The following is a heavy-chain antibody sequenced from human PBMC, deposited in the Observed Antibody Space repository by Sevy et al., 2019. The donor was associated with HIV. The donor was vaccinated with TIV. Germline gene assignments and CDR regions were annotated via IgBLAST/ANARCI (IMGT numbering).Heavy chain of an antibody. CDR2: INHSGST. CDR3: ARDYGDYVDYYYYYYMDV. V-gene: IGHV4-34*01. J-gene: IGHJ6*03. CDR1: GGSFSGYY. D-gene: IGHD4-17*01. Sequence: SETLSLTCAVYGGSFSGYYWSWIRQPPGKGLEWIGEINHSGSTNYNPSLKSRVTISVDTSKNQFSLKLGSVTAADTAVYYCARDYGDYVDYYYYYYMDVWGKGTTVTVSS.